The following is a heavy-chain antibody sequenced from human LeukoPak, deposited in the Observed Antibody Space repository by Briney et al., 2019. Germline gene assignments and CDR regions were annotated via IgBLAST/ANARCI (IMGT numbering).Heavy chain of an antibody. J-gene: IGHJ4*02. CDR3: AAEGAGGSGSLDY. CDR1: GYTFTGYY. V-gene: IGHV1-8*03. D-gene: IGHD3-10*01. Sequence: VASVKVSCKASGYTFTGYYLHWVRQATGQGLEWMGWMNPNSGNTGYAQKFQERVTITRDMSTSTAYMELSSLRSEDTAVYYCAAEGAGGSGSLDYWGQGTLVTVSS. CDR2: MNPNSGNT.